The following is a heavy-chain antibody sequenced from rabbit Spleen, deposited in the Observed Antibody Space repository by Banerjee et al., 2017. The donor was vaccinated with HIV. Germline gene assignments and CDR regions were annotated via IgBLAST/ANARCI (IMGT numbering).Heavy chain of an antibody. CDR1: GFSFSSRYS. CDR2: IYTGDGST. D-gene: IGHD1-1*01. CDR3: ARGASVDDNFDYFNL. J-gene: IGHJ4*01. Sequence: QSLEESGGGLVKPGASLTLTCTASGFSFSSRYSMCWVRQAPGKGLEWIACIYTGDGSTYSANWAKGRFTISKTSSTTVTLQMTSLTDADTATYFCARGASVDDNFDYFNLWGPGTLVTVS. V-gene: IGHV1S40*01.